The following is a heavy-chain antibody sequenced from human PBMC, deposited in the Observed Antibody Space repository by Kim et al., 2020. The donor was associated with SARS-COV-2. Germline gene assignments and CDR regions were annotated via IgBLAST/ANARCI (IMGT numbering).Heavy chain of an antibody. J-gene: IGHJ4*02. D-gene: IGHD3-10*01. CDR2: IYYSGST. V-gene: IGHV4-39*01. Sequence: SETLSLTCTVSGGSISSSSYYWGWIRQPPGKGLEWIGSIYYSGSTYYNPSLKSRVTISVDTSKNQFSLKLSSVTAADTAVYYCARHGDGEVPDYWGQGTLVTVSS. CDR3: ARHGDGEVPDY. CDR1: GGSISSSSYY.